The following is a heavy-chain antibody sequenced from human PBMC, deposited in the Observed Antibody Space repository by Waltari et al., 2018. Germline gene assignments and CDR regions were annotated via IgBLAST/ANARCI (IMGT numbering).Heavy chain of an antibody. Sequence: EVQLVESGGGLVQPGGSLRLPCTASGFSFSSYAMHWVRQAPGKGVEYFSAISGNGDSIDYADSVKGRFTISRDNSKNMLYLQMGSLRAEDMAVYYCARDGRPYGGPNWFDPWGQGTLVTVSS. CDR2: ISGNGDSI. CDR1: GFSFSSYA. J-gene: IGHJ5*02. CDR3: ARDGRPYGGPNWFDP. D-gene: IGHD3-10*01. V-gene: IGHV3-64*07.